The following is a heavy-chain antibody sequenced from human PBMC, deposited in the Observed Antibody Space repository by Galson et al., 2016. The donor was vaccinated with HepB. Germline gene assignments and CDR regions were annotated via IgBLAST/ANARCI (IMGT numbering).Heavy chain of an antibody. CDR1: GFTFDDYG. V-gene: IGHV3-20*04. CDR3: ARGYGSDPQDY. D-gene: IGHD3-10*01. CDR2: TTWNGGRK. J-gene: IGHJ4*02. Sequence: SLRLSCAASGFTFDDYGMSWVRQAPGKGLEWVSGTTWNGGRKGYADSVKGRFTISRDNAKNSLYLQMNSLRAEDTALYCCARGYGSDPQDYWGQGTLVTVSS.